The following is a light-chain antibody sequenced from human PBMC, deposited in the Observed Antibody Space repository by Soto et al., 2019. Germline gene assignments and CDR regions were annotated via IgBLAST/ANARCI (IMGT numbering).Light chain of an antibody. CDR2: GAS. Sequence: EIVLTQSPGTLSFSPGERATLSCRASQSVSSSYLAWYQQKPGQAPRLLIYGASSRATGIPDRFSGSGSGTDFTLTISRLVPEDFAVYYCQQDGSSPWTFGQRTQVEIK. V-gene: IGKV3-20*01. CDR1: QSVSSSY. J-gene: IGKJ1*01. CDR3: QQDGSSPWT.